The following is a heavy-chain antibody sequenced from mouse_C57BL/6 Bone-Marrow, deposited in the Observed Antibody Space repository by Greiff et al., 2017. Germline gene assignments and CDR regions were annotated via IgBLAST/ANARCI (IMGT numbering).Heavy chain of an antibody. J-gene: IGHJ2*01. CDR2: LHPNSGST. Sequence: QVQLQQSGAALVKPGASVKLSSNASFFNLTSYWMHWVQQRPEHDLAWIGMLHPNSGSTNDNEKFKSKATLTVDKSSSTAYMQLSSLTSEDSAVYYCARWLLLYWGQGTTLTVSS. V-gene: IGHV1-64*01. CDR1: FFNLTSYW. CDR3: ARWLLLY. D-gene: IGHD2-3*01.